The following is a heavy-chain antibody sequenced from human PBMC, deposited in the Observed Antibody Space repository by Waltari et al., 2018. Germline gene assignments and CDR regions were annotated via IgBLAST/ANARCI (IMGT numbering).Heavy chain of an antibody. CDR3: ARIYSSGWFYYQWDAFDI. J-gene: IGHJ3*02. Sequence: QVTLRASGPALVKPTQTLTLTCTFSGFSLSTSGMCVSWIRQPPGKALEWLARIDWDDDKYYSTSLKTRLTISKDTSKNQGVLTMTNMDPVDTATYSCARIYSSGWFYYQWDAFDIWGQGTMVTVSS. CDR1: GFSLSTSGMC. V-gene: IGHV2-70*15. CDR2: IDWDDDK. D-gene: IGHD6-19*01.